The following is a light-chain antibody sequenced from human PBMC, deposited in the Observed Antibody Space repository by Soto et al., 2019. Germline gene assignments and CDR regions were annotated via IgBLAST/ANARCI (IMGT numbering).Light chain of an antibody. CDR1: QSIGSW. CDR2: KAS. CDR3: QQYNSYPLT. V-gene: IGKV1-5*03. Sequence: DIQMTQFPSTLSASVVDRVTITCRASQSIGSWVAWYQQKPGKAPKLLIYKASSLESGVPSRFSGSGSGTEFTLTISSLQPDDFATYYCQQYNSYPLTFGGGTKVDIK. J-gene: IGKJ4*01.